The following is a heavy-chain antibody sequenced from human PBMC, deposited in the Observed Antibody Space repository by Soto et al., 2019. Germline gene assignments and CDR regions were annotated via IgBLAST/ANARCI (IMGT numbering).Heavy chain of an antibody. V-gene: IGHV3-23*01. CDR2: ISGSGSNT. Sequence: GGSLRLSCAASGFTFSNYPMSCVRQAPGKGLEWVSTISGSGSNTYYADSVKGRFPISRDNPKNTLYLQMNGRRAEDTAVYYCAKAEDNYDFLTGSYLGNYYFDYWGPGGLGTVAS. CDR1: GFTFSNYP. CDR3: AKAEDNYDFLTGSYLGNYYFDY. J-gene: IGHJ4*02. D-gene: IGHD3-9*01.